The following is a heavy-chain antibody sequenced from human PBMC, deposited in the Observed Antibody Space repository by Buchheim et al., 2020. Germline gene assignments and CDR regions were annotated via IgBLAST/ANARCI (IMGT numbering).Heavy chain of an antibody. CDR2: IYYSGST. CDR1: GGSISSGDYY. D-gene: IGHD5-18*01. J-gene: IGHJ4*02. Sequence: QVQLQESGPGLVKPSQTLSLTCTVSGGSISSGDYYWSWIRQPPGKGLEWIGYIYYSGSTYYNPSLKSRVTIEVDTSKKHFSLKLSSVTAADTAVYYCAREGQDDDVDTAMAPRPWGQGTL. CDR3: AREGQDDDVDTAMAPRP. V-gene: IGHV4-30-4*01.